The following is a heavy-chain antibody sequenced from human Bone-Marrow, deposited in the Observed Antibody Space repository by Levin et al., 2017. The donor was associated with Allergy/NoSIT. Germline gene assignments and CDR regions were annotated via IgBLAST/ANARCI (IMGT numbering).Heavy chain of an antibody. Sequence: GESLKISCAASGFTFSGSAMHWVRQASGKGLEWVGRIRSKANSYATAYAASVKGRFTISRDDSKNTAYLQMNSLKTEDTAVYYCTRLGSKYYYYGMDVWGQGTTVTVSS. CDR1: GFTFSGSA. D-gene: IGHD2/OR15-2a*01. J-gene: IGHJ6*02. CDR2: IRSKANSYAT. V-gene: IGHV3-73*01. CDR3: TRLGSKYYYYGMDV.